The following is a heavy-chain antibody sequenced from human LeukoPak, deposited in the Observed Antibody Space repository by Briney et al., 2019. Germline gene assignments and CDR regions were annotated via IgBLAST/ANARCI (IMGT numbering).Heavy chain of an antibody. D-gene: IGHD5-24*01. CDR2: ISSSSSYI. V-gene: IGHV3-21*01. CDR3: ARDNGWLTAFDI. Sequence: GGSLRLSCAASGFTFSSYWMTWVRQAPGKGLEWVSSISSSSSYIYYADSVKGRFTISRDNAKNSLYLQMNSLRAEDTAVYYCARDNGWLTAFDIWGQGTMVTVSS. J-gene: IGHJ3*02. CDR1: GFTFSSYW.